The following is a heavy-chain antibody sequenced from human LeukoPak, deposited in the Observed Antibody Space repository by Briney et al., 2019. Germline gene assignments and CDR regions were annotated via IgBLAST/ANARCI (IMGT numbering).Heavy chain of an antibody. CDR1: GFTFDDYA. CDR2: ISWNSGSI. Sequence: KAGGSLRLSCAASGFTFDDYAMHWVRQAPGKGLEWVSGISWNSGSIGYADSVKGRFTISRDNAKNSLYLQMNSLRAEDTAVYYCARARTLYGDYQYYFDYWGQGTLVTVSS. J-gene: IGHJ4*02. CDR3: ARARTLYGDYQYYFDY. D-gene: IGHD4-17*01. V-gene: IGHV3-9*01.